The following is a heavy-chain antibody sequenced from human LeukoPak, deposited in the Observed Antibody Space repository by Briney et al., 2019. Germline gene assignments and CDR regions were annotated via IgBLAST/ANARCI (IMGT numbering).Heavy chain of an antibody. Sequence: SETLSLTCTVSGGSISSGYYWGWIRQPPGKGLEWIGSIYHSGSTYYNPSLKSRVTISVDTSKNQFSLKLSSVTAADTAVYYCARLYCSSTSCYVAMYFDYWGQGTLVTVSS. CDR1: GGSISSGYY. V-gene: IGHV4-38-2*02. J-gene: IGHJ4*02. CDR3: ARLYCSSTSCYVAMYFDY. D-gene: IGHD2-2*01. CDR2: IYHSGST.